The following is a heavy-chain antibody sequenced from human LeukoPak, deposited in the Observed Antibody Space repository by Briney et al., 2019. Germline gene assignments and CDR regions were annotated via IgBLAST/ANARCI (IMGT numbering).Heavy chain of an antibody. CDR1: GGSLSGSH. V-gene: IGHV4-34*01. D-gene: IGHD5-18*01. CDR2: VNHSGDA. J-gene: IGHJ4*02. Sequence: PSETLSLTCDVDGGSLSGSHWSWIRQSPRKRLEWIGEVNHSGDANYNPSLVTRVDISVDMSKNQFSLKMDSVTAADTAVYSCAKSEVNRDGYWVILYWAQEPPVTVSS. CDR3: AKSEVNRDGYWVILY.